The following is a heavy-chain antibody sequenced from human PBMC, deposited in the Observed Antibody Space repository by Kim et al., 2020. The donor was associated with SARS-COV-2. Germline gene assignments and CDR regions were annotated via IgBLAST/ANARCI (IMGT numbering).Heavy chain of an antibody. CDR2: TYYSGTT. J-gene: IGHJ5*02. D-gene: IGHD2-15*01. Sequence: SETLSLTCTVAGGSVSSGSYYWSWIRQPPGKGLEWIGYTYYSGTTNYNPSLKSRVTISVDTSKNQFSLKLSSVTAADTAVYYCARARTHIVVVVAATVWFDPWGQGTLVTVSS. V-gene: IGHV4-61*01. CDR3: ARARTHIVVVVAATVWFDP. CDR1: GGSVSSGSYY.